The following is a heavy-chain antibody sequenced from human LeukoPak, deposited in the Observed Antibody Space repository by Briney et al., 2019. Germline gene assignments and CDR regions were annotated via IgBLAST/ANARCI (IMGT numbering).Heavy chain of an antibody. D-gene: IGHD3-10*01. V-gene: IGHV3-23*01. Sequence: QSGGSLRLSCAASGFTFSSYAMSWVRQAPGEGLEWVSAISGSGGSTYYADSVKGRFTISRDNSKNTLYLQMNSLRAEDTAVYYCAKGYGSGSVYDYWGQGTLVTVSS. CDR1: GFTFSSYA. CDR2: ISGSGGST. CDR3: AKGYGSGSVYDY. J-gene: IGHJ4*02.